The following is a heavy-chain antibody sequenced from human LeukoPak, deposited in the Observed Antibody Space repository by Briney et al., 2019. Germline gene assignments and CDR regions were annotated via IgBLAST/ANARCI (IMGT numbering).Heavy chain of an antibody. CDR1: GYTFTGYY. CDR2: MNPNSGNT. CDR3: ARPGVYGNDAFDI. J-gene: IGHJ3*02. Sequence: ASVKVSCKASGYTFTGYYMHWVRQAPGQGLEWMGWMNPNSGNTGYAQKFQGRVTMTRNTSISTAYMELSSLRSEDTAVYYCARPGVYGNDAFDIWGQGTMVTVSS. D-gene: IGHD5/OR15-5a*01. V-gene: IGHV1-8*02.